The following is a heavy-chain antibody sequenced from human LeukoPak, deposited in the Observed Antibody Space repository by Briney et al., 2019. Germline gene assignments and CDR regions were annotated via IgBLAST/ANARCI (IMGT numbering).Heavy chain of an antibody. Sequence: ASVKVSCKVSGYXLTELSIHWVRQAPGKGLEWMGGFDPEDGETIYAQKFQGRVTMTEDTSTDTAYMELSSLRSEDTAVYYCAIAVAGTGSFDYWGQGTLVTVSS. CDR1: GYXLTELS. CDR2: FDPEDGET. CDR3: AIAVAGTGSFDY. V-gene: IGHV1-24*01. J-gene: IGHJ4*02. D-gene: IGHD6-19*01.